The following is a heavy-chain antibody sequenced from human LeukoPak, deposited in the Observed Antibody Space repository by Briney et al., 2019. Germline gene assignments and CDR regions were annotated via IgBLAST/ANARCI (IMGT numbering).Heavy chain of an antibody. CDR1: GFTFSDYY. Sequence: GGSLRLSCAASGFTFSDYYMSWIRQAPGKGLEWVSYISSSGSTIYYADSVKGRFTISRDNAKNSLYLQMNSLGAEDTAVYYCARDSSIAAAGTLDYWGQGTLVTVSS. CDR3: ARDSSIAAAGTLDY. CDR2: ISSSGSTI. V-gene: IGHV3-11*04. D-gene: IGHD6-13*01. J-gene: IGHJ4*02.